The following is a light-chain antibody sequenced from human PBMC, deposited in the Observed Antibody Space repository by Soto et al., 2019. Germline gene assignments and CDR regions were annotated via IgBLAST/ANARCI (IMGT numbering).Light chain of an antibody. CDR2: AAS. Sequence: DIQMTQSPSAMSAYVGDRVTITCRASQDISNYLVWFQQKPGKVPKRLIYAASSFQSGVPSRFIGSGSGTEFTLTISSLQPEEFATYYCPQHITYPFTFGPGTKVDIK. CDR1: QDISNY. CDR3: PQHITYPFT. J-gene: IGKJ3*01. V-gene: IGKV1-17*03.